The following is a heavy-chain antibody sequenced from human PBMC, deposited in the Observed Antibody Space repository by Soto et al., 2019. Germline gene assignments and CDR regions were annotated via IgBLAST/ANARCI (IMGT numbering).Heavy chain of an antibody. J-gene: IGHJ5*02. V-gene: IGHV5-51*01. Sequence: LKISCKGSGYSFTSYWIGWVRQMPGKGLEWMGIIYPGDPDTRYSPSFQGQVTISADKSISTAYLQWSSLKASDTAMYYCARNQVAGPPEGWFDPWGQGTLVTVSS. CDR3: ARNQVAGPPEGWFDP. D-gene: IGHD6-19*01. CDR1: GYSFTSYW. CDR2: IYPGDPDT.